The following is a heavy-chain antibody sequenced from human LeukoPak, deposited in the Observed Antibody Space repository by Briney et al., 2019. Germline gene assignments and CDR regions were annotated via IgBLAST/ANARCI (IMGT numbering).Heavy chain of an antibody. Sequence: SETLSLPCTVWGGSLSSRTEYGGWIRQPPGEGLVWIATIFYNGRPYYHPALKSRITVSIDTSKNQFALILTSVAAADTAVYLWARGSWGGYDYFDYWGEGTLVTVSS. D-gene: IGHD5-12*01. J-gene: IGHJ4*02. V-gene: IGHV4-39*06. CDR1: GGSLSSRTEY. CDR2: IFYNGRP. CDR3: ARGSWGGYDYFDY.